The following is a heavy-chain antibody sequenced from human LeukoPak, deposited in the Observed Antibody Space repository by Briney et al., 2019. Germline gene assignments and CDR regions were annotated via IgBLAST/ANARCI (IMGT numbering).Heavy chain of an antibody. V-gene: IGHV3-43*01. D-gene: IGHD3-10*01. Sequence: GGSLRLSCAASGFTFDDYTMHWVRHARGEGLGWVYRISWDGGSTYYADSVKGRFTISRDNSKNSLYLQMNSLRTEDTALYYCAKGDLYGSGSYTDWGQGTLVTVSS. J-gene: IGHJ4*02. CDR2: ISWDGGST. CDR1: GFTFDDYT. CDR3: AKGDLYGSGSYTD.